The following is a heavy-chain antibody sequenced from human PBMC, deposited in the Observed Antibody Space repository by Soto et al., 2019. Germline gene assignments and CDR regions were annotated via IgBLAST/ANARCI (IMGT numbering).Heavy chain of an antibody. Sequence: QVQLVESGGGVVQPGRSLRLSCAASGFTFSSYGMHWVRQAPGKGLEWVAVIWYDGSNKYYADSVKGRFTISRDNSKNTLYLQMNSLRAEDTAVYYCATTLAGSGYHDYWGQGTLVTVSS. CDR1: GFTFSSYG. V-gene: IGHV3-33*01. J-gene: IGHJ4*02. CDR3: ATTLAGSGYHDY. CDR2: IWYDGSNK. D-gene: IGHD3-3*01.